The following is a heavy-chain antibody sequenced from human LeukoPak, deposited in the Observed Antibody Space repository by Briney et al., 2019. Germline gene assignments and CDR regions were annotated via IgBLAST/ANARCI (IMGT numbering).Heavy chain of an antibody. J-gene: IGHJ3*01. D-gene: IGHD1-14*01. CDR1: GFTFSSYS. Sequence: GGSLRLSCAASGFTFSSYSMSWVRQAPGKGLEWVSGISAGGATTHYADSVKGRFTMSRDNSKKTVFLQMNSLRAEDTAIYYCAKGKVNHDGAFDFWGQGTMVTVSS. V-gene: IGHV3-23*01. CDR3: AKGKVNHDGAFDF. CDR2: ISAGGATT.